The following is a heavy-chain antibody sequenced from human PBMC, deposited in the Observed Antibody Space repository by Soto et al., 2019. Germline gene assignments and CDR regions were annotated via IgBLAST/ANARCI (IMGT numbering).Heavy chain of an antibody. J-gene: IGHJ4*02. Sequence: GGSLRLSCAASRFTFSTYAMSWVRQAPGKGLEWVSAISGSGGSSYYADSVKGRFTISRDNSKNTLYLQMNSLRAEETAVYYCAKSPGPYVWGSLTYYWGQGTLVTVSS. CDR1: RFTFSTYA. V-gene: IGHV3-23*01. CDR2: ISGSGGSS. D-gene: IGHD3-16*01. CDR3: AKSPGPYVWGSLTYY.